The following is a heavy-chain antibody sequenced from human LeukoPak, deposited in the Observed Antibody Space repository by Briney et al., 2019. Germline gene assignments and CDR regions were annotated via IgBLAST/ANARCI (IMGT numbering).Heavy chain of an antibody. CDR3: ARAIAVAGTLLYYYYYMDV. Sequence: PLETLSLTCAVYGGSFSGYYWSWIRQPPGKGLEWIGEINHSGSTNYNPSLKSRVTISVDTSKNQFSLKLSSVTAADTAVYYCARAIAVAGTLLYYYYYMDVWGKGTTVTVSS. D-gene: IGHD6-19*01. CDR2: INHSGST. CDR1: GGSFSGYY. J-gene: IGHJ6*03. V-gene: IGHV4-34*01.